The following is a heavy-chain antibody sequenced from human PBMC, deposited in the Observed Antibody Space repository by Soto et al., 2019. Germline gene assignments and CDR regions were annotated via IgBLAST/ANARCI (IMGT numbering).Heavy chain of an antibody. CDR2: ISGSGGST. CDR1: GFTFSSYA. Sequence: EVQLLESGGGLVQPGGSLRLSCAASGFTFSSYAMSWVRQAPGKGLEVVSAISGSGGSTYYAGTVKGRFTISRDNSTNTMYLQMNSLRAEDTAVYYCAKGIGNLWDGTYYFDYWGQGTLVTVSS. J-gene: IGHJ4*02. V-gene: IGHV3-23*01. D-gene: IGHD1-26*01. CDR3: AKGIGNLWDGTYYFDY.